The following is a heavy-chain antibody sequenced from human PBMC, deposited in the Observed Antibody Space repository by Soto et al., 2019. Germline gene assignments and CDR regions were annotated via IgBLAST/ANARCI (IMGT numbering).Heavy chain of an antibody. J-gene: IGHJ6*02. CDR3: ARDSIDYGGSSEPSLTYYSYYYGMDV. CDR1: GFDFGRFS. V-gene: IGHV3-30-3*01. CDR2: ISFDGSYK. Sequence: GGALRLSRASPGFDFGRFSIHRVRPGPGKGLGWGAVISFDGSYKYYADSVKGRFTISRDNSKNTLYLQMNSLRAEDTAVYYCARDSIDYGGSSEPSLTYYSYYYGMDVWGQGTTVTVSS. D-gene: IGHD4-17*01.